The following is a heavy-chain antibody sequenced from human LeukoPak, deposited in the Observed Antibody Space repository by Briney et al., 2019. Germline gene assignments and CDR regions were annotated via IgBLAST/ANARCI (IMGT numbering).Heavy chain of an antibody. CDR3: ASTCSGGSCYSREFDY. J-gene: IGHJ4*02. Sequence: ASVKVSCKASGYTFTGYYMHWVRQAPGQGLEWMGWINPNSGGTNYAQKFQGRVTMTSDTSISTAYMELSRLRSDDTAVYYCASTCSGGSCYSREFDYWGQGTLVTVSS. CDR2: INPNSGGT. D-gene: IGHD2-15*01. V-gene: IGHV1-2*02. CDR1: GYTFTGYY.